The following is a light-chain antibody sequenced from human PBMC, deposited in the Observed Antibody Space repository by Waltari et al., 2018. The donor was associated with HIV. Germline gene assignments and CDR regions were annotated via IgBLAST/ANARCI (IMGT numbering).Light chain of an antibody. Sequence: DIVMTQSPLSLPVTPGEPASISCRSSQGLLYSNGYDYLDWYLQKPGQSPQLLFYFGSHGPSGVPARFSASGSGTDFTLKISGVEAEDVGVYYCMQALQSPYTLGQGTKLRIK. J-gene: IGKJ2*01. CDR1: QGLLYSNGYDY. CDR2: FGS. CDR3: MQALQSPYT. V-gene: IGKV2-28*01.